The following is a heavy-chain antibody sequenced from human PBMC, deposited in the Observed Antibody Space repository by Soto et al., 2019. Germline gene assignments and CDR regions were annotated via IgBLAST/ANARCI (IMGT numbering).Heavy chain of an antibody. J-gene: IGHJ1*01. Sequence: QVQLVQSGAEVRKPGSSVKVSCKASGGTFSSDAVSWVRQAPGQGLEWMGGLIPILGTTHYAQKFQGRVTITADESTNTAYMELSSLRSDDTAVYYCARRSYGNSAYYTYFQHWGQGTLVTVS. CDR1: GGTFSSDA. V-gene: IGHV1-69*01. CDR2: LIPILGTT. CDR3: ARRSYGNSAYYTYFQH. D-gene: IGHD3-22*01.